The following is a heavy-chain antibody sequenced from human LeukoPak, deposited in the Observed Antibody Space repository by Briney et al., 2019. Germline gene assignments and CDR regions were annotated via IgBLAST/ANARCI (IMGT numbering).Heavy chain of an antibody. CDR3: AKHGDYDGLRSMTGHS. D-gene: IGHD4-17*01. CDR2: IRGSGAST. CDR1: GFTFSSFA. Sequence: GGSLRLSCAASGFTFSSFAMTWVRQAPGKGLEWVSAIRGSGASTNYADSVKGRFTISRDNSKNTLYLQMNSLGAEDTAMYYCAKHGDYDGLRSMTGHSWGQGTLVTVSS. V-gene: IGHV3-23*01. J-gene: IGHJ4*02.